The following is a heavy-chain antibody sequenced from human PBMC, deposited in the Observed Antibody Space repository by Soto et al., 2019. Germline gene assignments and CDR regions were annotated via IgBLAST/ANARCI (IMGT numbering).Heavy chain of an antibody. V-gene: IGHV4-31*03. J-gene: IGHJ4*02. CDR3: ARDRRNYYDSSGPYDY. D-gene: IGHD3-22*01. CDR2: IYYSGST. Sequence: SETLYLTCTVSGGSISSGGYYWSWIRQHPGKGLEWIGYIYYSGSTYYNPSLKSRVTISVDTSKNQFSLKLSSVTAADTAVYYCARDRRNYYDSSGPYDYWGQGTLVTVSS. CDR1: GGSISSGGYY.